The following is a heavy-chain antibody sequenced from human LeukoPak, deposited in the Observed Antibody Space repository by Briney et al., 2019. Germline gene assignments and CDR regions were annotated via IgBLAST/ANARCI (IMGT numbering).Heavy chain of an antibody. CDR3: AARFWSGYYTPFDY. J-gene: IGHJ4*02. Sequence: SETLSLTCAVYGGSFSGYYWSWIRQPPGKGLEWIGEINHSGSTNYNPSLKSRVTISVDTSKNQFSLKLSSVTAADTAVYYCAARFWSGYYTPFDYWGQGTLVTVSS. D-gene: IGHD3-3*01. CDR2: INHSGST. V-gene: IGHV4-34*01. CDR1: GGSFSGYY.